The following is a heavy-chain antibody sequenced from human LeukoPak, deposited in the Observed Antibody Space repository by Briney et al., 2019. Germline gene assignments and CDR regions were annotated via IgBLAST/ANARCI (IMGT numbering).Heavy chain of an antibody. V-gene: IGHV3-53*01. CDR1: GFTFRSNY. CDR2: IYSGGST. D-gene: IGHD1-26*01. J-gene: IGHJ4*02. CDR3: ARDVVGATYFD. Sequence: GGSLRLSCGASGFTFRSNYMTWVRQAPGKGLEWVSIIYSGGSTSYADSVKGRFTISRDNSKNTLYLQMNSLRAEDTAVYYCARDVVGATYFDWGQGTLVTVSS.